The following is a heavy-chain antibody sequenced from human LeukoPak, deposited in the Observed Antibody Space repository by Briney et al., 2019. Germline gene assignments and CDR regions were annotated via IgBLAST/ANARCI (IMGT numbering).Heavy chain of an antibody. V-gene: IGHV1-69*05. CDR1: GGTFSSYA. CDR3: AREGPGMATTN. CDR2: IIPIFGTA. J-gene: IGHJ4*02. D-gene: IGHD5-24*01. Sequence: SVKVSCKASGGTFSSYAISWVRQAPGQGLERMGRIIPIFGTANYAQKFQGRVTITTDESTSTAYMELSSLRSEDTAVYYCAREGPGMATTNWGQGTLVTVSS.